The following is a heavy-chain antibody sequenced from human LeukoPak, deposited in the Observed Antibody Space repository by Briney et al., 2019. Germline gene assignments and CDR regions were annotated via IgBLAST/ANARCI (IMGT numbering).Heavy chain of an antibody. CDR1: GGTFSSYA. CDR3: ARSSDGYCSSTSCFYYYYMDV. Sequence: SVKVSCKASGGTFSSYAISWVRQAPGQGLEWMGGIIPIFGTANYAQKFQGRVTITADESTSTAYMELSSLRSEDTAVYYCARSSDGYCSSTSCFYYYYMDVWGKGTTVTISS. CDR2: IIPIFGTA. D-gene: IGHD2-2*03. V-gene: IGHV1-69*13. J-gene: IGHJ6*03.